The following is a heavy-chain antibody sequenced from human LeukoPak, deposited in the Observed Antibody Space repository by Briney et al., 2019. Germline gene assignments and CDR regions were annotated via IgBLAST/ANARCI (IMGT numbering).Heavy chain of an antibody. V-gene: IGHV4-38-2*02. Sequence: PSETLSLTCTVSGYSISSGYYWGWIRQPPRKGLEWIGSIYHSGSTYYNPSLRSRVTISVDTSKNQFSLKLSSVTAADTAVYYCARASSLYYYYMDVWGKGTTVTISS. J-gene: IGHJ6*03. CDR3: ARASSLYYYYMDV. CDR2: IYHSGST. CDR1: GYSISSGYY.